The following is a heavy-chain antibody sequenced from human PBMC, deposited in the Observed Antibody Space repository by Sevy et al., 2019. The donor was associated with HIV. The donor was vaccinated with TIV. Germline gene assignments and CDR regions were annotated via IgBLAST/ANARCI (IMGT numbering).Heavy chain of an antibody. CDR2: ISSASVYI. CDR1: GLTFSDYS. CDR3: ATTDGPRTIVAGDN. V-gene: IGHV3-21*01. D-gene: IGHD2-15*01. J-gene: IGHJ4*02. Sequence: GGSLRLSCAASGLTFSDYSMNWVRQAPGKGLEWVSSISSASVYIHYADSVKGRFTISRDNAKKSLYLQMNSLRAEDTAVYYCATTDGPRTIVAGDNWGQGTLVTVSS.